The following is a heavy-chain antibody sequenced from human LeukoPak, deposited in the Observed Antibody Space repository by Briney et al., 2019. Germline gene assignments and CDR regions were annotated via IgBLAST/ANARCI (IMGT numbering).Heavy chain of an antibody. J-gene: IGHJ6*03. CDR2: ISSSGSTI. D-gene: IGHD5/OR15-5a*01. CDR3: ARRIKCRLEGYYYCYMDV. CDR1: GFTFSDYY. Sequence: GGSLRLSCAASGFTFSDYYMSWIRQAPGKGLEWVSYISSSGSTIYYVDSVKGRFTISSDNAKNSLYLQMNSLRAADTAVYFCARRIKCRLEGYYYCYMDVWGKGTTVTVSS. V-gene: IGHV3-11*01.